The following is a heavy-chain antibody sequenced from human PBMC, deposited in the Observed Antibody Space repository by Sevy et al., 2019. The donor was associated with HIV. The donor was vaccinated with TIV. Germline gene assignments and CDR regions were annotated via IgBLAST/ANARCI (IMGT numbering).Heavy chain of an antibody. D-gene: IGHD3-10*01. V-gene: IGHV3-49*03. CDR1: GFTFGDYA. Sequence: GGSLRLSCTASGFTFGDYAMSWFRQAPGKGMEWVGFIRSKAYGGTTEYAASVKGRFTISRDDSKSIAYLQMNRLKTQDTGVYYCTRGIYGSGSYGLNYWGQGTLVTVSS. J-gene: IGHJ4*02. CDR3: TRGIYGSGSYGLNY. CDR2: IRSKAYGGTT.